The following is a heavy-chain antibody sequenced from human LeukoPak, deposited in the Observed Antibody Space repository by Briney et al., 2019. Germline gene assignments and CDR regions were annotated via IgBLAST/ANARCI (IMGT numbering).Heavy chain of an antibody. CDR1: GFTFSSYP. CDR3: ARSGSGSYGYFDY. Sequence: GGSLRLSCAASGFTFSSYPMHWVRQAPGKGLEYVSAISSNGGSTYYAKSVKGRFTISRDNSKSTLYLQMGSLRAEDMAVYYCARSGSGSYGYFDYWGQGSLVTVSS. V-gene: IGHV3-64*01. CDR2: ISSNGGST. D-gene: IGHD1-26*01. J-gene: IGHJ4*02.